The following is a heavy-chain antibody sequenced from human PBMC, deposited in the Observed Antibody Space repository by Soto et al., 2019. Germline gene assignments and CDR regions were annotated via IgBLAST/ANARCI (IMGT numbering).Heavy chain of an antibody. J-gene: IGHJ4*02. D-gene: IGHD3-22*01. Sequence: SLKVSYTASVCPFISYSVSWVRQAPGQGLEWMGGIIPIFGTANYAQKFQGRVTITADESTSTAYMELSSLRSEDTAVYYCARAHDYYDSSGYTLDYWGQGTLVTVSS. CDR2: IIPIFGTA. CDR3: ARAHDYYDSSGYTLDY. V-gene: IGHV1-69*13. CDR1: VCPFISYS.